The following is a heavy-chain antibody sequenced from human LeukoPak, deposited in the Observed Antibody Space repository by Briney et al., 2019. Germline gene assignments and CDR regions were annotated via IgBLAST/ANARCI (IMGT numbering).Heavy chain of an antibody. V-gene: IGHV3-33*06. CDR2: IWYDGSNK. Sequence: GGSLRLSCAASGLTLSSSGLHWVRQAPGKGPEWVAHIWYDGSNKYYADSVKGRFTVSRDNSKNTVYLKMDSLRAEDTAVYYCAKDFVDYYDSSGYPLHAFDIWGQGTTVTVSS. CDR1: GLTLSSSG. J-gene: IGHJ3*02. CDR3: AKDFVDYYDSSGYPLHAFDI. D-gene: IGHD3-22*01.